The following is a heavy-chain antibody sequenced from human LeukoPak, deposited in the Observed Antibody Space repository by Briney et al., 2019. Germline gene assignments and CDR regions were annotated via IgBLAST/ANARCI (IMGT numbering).Heavy chain of an antibody. J-gene: IGHJ4*02. Sequence: GGSLRLSCAASGFAFSSYAMSWVRPAPGNGLEWVSVISGSGGDTFYADSVKGRFTISRDNSNNTLCLQMNSLRAEDTAVYYCAKFEGYCSSSCSSKPTGWYFDYWGQGTLVTVSS. CDR1: GFAFSSYA. CDR2: ISGSGGDT. D-gene: IGHD2-2*01. CDR3: AKFEGYCSSSCSSKPTGWYFDY. V-gene: IGHV3-23*01.